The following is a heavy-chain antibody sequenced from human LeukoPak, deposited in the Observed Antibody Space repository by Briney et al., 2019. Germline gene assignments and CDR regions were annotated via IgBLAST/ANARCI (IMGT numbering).Heavy chain of an antibody. CDR1: GYTFTSYA. V-gene: IGHV1-3*01. Sequence: ASVKVSCKASGYTFTSYAMHWVRQPPGQRLEWMGWINAGNGNTKYSQKFQGRVTITRDTSASTAYMELSSLRSEDTAVYYCARAVAVAGTDYWGQGTLVTVSS. D-gene: IGHD6-19*01. J-gene: IGHJ4*02. CDR3: ARAVAVAGTDY. CDR2: INAGNGNT.